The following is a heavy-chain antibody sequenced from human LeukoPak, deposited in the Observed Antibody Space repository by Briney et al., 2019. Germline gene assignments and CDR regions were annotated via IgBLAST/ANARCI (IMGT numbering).Heavy chain of an antibody. CDR3: AKAATYYYDSSGYPLLYFDY. J-gene: IGHJ4*02. CDR2: ISGSGGST. CDR1: GFTFSSYA. Sequence: HPGGSLRLSCAASGFTFSSYAMSWVRQAPGKGLEWVSAISGSGGSTYYADSVKGRFTISRDNSKNTLYLQMNSLRAVDTAVYYCAKAATYYYDSSGYPLLYFDYWGQGTLVTVSS. V-gene: IGHV3-23*01. D-gene: IGHD3-22*01.